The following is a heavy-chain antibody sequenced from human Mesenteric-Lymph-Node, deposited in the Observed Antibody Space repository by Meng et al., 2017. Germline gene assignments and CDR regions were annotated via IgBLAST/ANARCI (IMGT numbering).Heavy chain of an antibody. CDR1: AGCTSSITW. J-gene: IGHJ4*02. CDR2: IYHSGST. D-gene: IGHD2-21*01. V-gene: IGHV4-4*03. Sequence: GWGPGLGKPPGTLSPPCAVPAGCTSSITWWTWARQPPGKGLEWIGEIYHSGSTNYNPSLKSRVTISVDKSKNQFSLKLSSVTAADTAVYYCAREGRSHQVGVSVYWGQGNLVTVSS. CDR3: AREGRSHQVGVSVY.